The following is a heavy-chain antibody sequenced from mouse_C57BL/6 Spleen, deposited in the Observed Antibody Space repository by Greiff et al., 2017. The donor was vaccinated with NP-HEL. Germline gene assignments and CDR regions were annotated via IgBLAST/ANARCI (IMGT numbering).Heavy chain of an antibody. D-gene: IGHD3-3*01. Sequence: QVQLQQSGPELVKPGASVKISCKASCYAFSSSWMNWVKQRPGKGLEWIGRIYPGDGDTNYNGKFKGKATLTADKSSSTAYMQLSSLTSEDSAVYFCARGDSPYYFGYWGQGTTLTVSS. J-gene: IGHJ2*01. V-gene: IGHV1-82*01. CDR1: CYAFSSSW. CDR3: ARGDSPYYFGY. CDR2: IYPGDGDT.